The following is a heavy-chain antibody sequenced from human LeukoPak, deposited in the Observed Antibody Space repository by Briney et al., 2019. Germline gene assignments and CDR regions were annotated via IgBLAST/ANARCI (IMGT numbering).Heavy chain of an antibody. Sequence: SGGSLRLSCAASGFTFSDYYMSWIRQAPGKGLEWVSYISSSGSTIYYADSVKGQFTISRDNAKNSLYLQMNSLRAEDTAVYYCARDLVATIIKTACCVDVRGQGTTVTVSS. CDR1: GFTFSDYY. CDR2: ISSSGSTI. D-gene: IGHD5-12*01. CDR3: ARDLVATIIKTACCVDV. V-gene: IGHV3-11*01. J-gene: IGHJ6*02.